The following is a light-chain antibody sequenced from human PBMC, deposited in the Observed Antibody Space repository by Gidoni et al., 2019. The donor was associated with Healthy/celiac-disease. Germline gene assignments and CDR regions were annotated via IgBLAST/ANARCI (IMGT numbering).Light chain of an antibody. Sequence: SYELTQPPSVSVSPGQTASITCSGEKLGDKYACWYQQKPGQSPVLVIYQDSKRPSGSPERFSGSNSGNTATLTLSGTQAMDEADYSCQAWDSSIAVFGGGTQLTVL. J-gene: IGLJ7*01. CDR3: QAWDSSIAV. CDR1: KLGDKY. V-gene: IGLV3-1*01. CDR2: QDS.